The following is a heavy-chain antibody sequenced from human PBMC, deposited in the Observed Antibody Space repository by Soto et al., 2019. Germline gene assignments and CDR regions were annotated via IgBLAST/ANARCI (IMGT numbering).Heavy chain of an antibody. D-gene: IGHD6-19*01. V-gene: IGHV3-66*01. CDR3: ARDSSAWYQDY. CDR1: GFTVSTNY. Sequence: EVQLVESGGGLVQPGGSLRLSCEASGFTVSTNYMGWVRQAPGKGLEWVSVIYSGGTTYYADSVKGRFTISRDNSKNTLYLQMNSLRAEDTAVYYCARDSSAWYQDYWGQGTLVTVSS. CDR2: IYSGGTT. J-gene: IGHJ4*02.